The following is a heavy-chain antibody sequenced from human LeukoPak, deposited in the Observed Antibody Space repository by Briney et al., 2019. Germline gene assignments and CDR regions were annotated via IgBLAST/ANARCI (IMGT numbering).Heavy chain of an antibody. D-gene: IGHD6-25*01. CDR1: GFTFSISD. CDR2: IQYDGSHK. J-gene: IGHJ4*02. Sequence: PGGSLRLSCAASGFTFSISDMHWVRQAPGKGLEWVSFIQYDGSHKNYIDSVKGRFTISRDNSRNTLYLQMFSLRAEDTAVYYCAKDPSEASHPYYFAYWGQGSLVTVSS. CDR3: AKDPSEASHPYYFAY. V-gene: IGHV3-30*02.